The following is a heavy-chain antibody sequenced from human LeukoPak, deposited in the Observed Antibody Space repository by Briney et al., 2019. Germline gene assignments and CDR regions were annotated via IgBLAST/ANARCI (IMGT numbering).Heavy chain of an antibody. D-gene: IGHD2-15*01. CDR1: GDSITSTY. CDR3: AKTARVPYC. CDR2: IYYNGDT. Sequence: SETLSLTCTVSGDSITSTYWSWIRQPPGKGLEYLGYIYYNGDTNYTPSLRGRLTLSLDVSKHQFSLKLTSVTAADTAVYFCAKTARVPYCWGQGILVTVSS. J-gene: IGHJ4*02. V-gene: IGHV4-59*08.